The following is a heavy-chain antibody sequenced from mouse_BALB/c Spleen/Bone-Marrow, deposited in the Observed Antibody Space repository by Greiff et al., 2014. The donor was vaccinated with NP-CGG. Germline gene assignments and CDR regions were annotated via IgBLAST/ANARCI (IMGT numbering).Heavy chain of an antibody. D-gene: IGHD1-1*01. CDR1: GFNIKDTY. CDR2: IDPANGIT. J-gene: IGHJ3*01. V-gene: IGHV14-3*02. Sequence: VQLQQPGAELVKPGASVKLSCTASGFNIKDTYMHWVKQRPEQGLEWIGRIDPANGITKYDPKFQGKATITADTSSNTAYLQLSSLTSEDTAVYYCAIYYYGSSGFAYWGQGTLVTVSA. CDR3: AIYYYGSSGFAY.